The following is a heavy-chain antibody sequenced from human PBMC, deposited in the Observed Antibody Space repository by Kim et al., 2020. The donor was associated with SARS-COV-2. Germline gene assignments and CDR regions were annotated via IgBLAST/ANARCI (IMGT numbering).Heavy chain of an antibody. V-gene: IGHV3-21*01. Sequence: GGSLRLSCAASGFTFSSYSMNWVRQAPGKGLEWVSSISSSSSYIYYADSVKGRFTISRDNAKNSLYLQMNSLRAEDTAVYYCARGFSMVRGVITPGDDYWGQGTLVTVSS. CDR1: GFTFSSYS. J-gene: IGHJ4*02. CDR3: ARGFSMVRGVITPGDDY. CDR2: ISSSSSYI. D-gene: IGHD3-10*01.